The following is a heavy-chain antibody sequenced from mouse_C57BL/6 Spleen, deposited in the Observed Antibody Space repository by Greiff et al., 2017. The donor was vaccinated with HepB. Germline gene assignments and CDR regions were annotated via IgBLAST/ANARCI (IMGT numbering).Heavy chain of an antibody. V-gene: IGHV14-4*01. CDR1: GFNIKDDY. CDR2: IDPENGDT. J-gene: IGHJ3*01. Sequence: VQLKESGAELVRPGASVKLSCTASGFNIKDDYMHWVKQRPEQGLEWIGWIDPENGDTEYASKFQGKATITADTSSNTAYLQLSSLTSEDTAVYYCTGQRRGWFAYWGQGTLVTVSA. D-gene: IGHD3-2*02. CDR3: TGQRRGWFAY.